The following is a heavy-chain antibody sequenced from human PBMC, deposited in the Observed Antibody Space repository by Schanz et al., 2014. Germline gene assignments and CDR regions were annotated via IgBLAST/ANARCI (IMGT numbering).Heavy chain of an antibody. J-gene: IGHJ3*02. V-gene: IGHV4-31*03. CDR2: ISYSGVT. D-gene: IGHD4-17*01. CDR1: GGSVSSGGDY. CDR3: ARDRGHGDLPGDI. Sequence: QVQLQQWGAGLLKPSETLSLTCTVSGGSVSSGGDYWSWIRQHPGKGLEWIGFISYSGVTYYNPSLKSRVTISMHTSKNQFSLKLSSVTAADTAVYYCARDRGHGDLPGDIWGQGTMVTVSS.